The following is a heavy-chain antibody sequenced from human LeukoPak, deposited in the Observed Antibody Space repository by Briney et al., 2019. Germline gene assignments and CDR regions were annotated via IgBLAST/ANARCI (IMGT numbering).Heavy chain of an antibody. D-gene: IGHD2-15*01. CDR1: GVTFNTYG. CDR3: AKDRCSGGSCDPPYYYFMDV. V-gene: IGHV3-30*02. Sequence: PGGSLRLSRAASGVTFNTYGIHWVRQTPGEGLEWVAFIRDDGSNKHYADSVKGRFTISRDNSKNTLYLQMNSLRGEDTAVYYCAKDRCSGGSCDPPYYYFMDVWGKGTTVTVSS. J-gene: IGHJ6*03. CDR2: IRDDGSNK.